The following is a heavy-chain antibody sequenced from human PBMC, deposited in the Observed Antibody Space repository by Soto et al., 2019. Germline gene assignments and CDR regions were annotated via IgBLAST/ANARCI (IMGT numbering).Heavy chain of an antibody. CDR3: ARPEYSSGWYLSRRGWFDP. J-gene: IGHJ5*02. D-gene: IGHD6-19*01. V-gene: IGHV4-39*01. CDR1: GGSISSSSYY. Sequence: SETLSLTCTVSGGSISSSSYYWGWIRQPPGKGLEWIGSIYYSGSTYYNPSLKSRVTISVDTSKNQFSLKLSSVTAADTAVYYCARPEYSSGWYLSRRGWFDPWGQGTLVTVSS. CDR2: IYYSGST.